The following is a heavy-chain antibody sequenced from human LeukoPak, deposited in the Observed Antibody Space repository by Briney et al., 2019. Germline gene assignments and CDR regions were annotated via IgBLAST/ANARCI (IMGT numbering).Heavy chain of an antibody. CDR2: IYYSGST. Sequence: PSQTLSLTCILSLGSIISGVYYWSCARHQLGEGLECIGYIYYSGSTYYTPSLKSRVTISVDTSKNQFSLKLSSVTAADTAVYYCAGSSYYYDSGGYYFEYWGQGTLVTVSS. D-gene: IGHD3-22*01. CDR1: LGSIISGVYY. CDR3: AGSSYYYDSGGYYFEY. J-gene: IGHJ4*02. V-gene: IGHV4-31*03.